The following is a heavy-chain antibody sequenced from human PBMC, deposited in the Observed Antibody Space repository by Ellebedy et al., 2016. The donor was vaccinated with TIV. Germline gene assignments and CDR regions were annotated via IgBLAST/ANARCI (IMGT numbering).Heavy chain of an antibody. D-gene: IGHD2-15*01. J-gene: IGHJ4*02. V-gene: IGHV1-8*02. Sequence: AASVKVSCKASGYTFTNYDIDWVRQATGQGLEWMGWMNPNSGKTGYAQKFQGRVTMTWNTPINTAYMELSSLIFDDTAVYFGARVVRQGWRSYYFDYWGQGTPVAVSS. CDR2: MNPNSGKT. CDR3: ARVVRQGWRSYYFDY. CDR1: GYTFTNYD.